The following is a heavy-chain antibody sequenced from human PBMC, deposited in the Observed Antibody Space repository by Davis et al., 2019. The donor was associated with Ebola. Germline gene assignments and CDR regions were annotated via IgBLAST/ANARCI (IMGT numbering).Heavy chain of an antibody. V-gene: IGHV3-23*01. J-gene: IGHJ4*02. CDR3: ASGGYYYDSSGSIDY. CDR1: GFTFSSYA. CDR2: ISGSGSST. D-gene: IGHD3-22*01. Sequence: PGGSLRLSCAASGFTFSSYAMSWVRQAPGKGLEWVSVISGSGSSTYYADSVKGRFTISRDNSKNTLYLQMNSLRAEDTAVYYCASGGYYYDSSGSIDYWGQGTLVTVSS.